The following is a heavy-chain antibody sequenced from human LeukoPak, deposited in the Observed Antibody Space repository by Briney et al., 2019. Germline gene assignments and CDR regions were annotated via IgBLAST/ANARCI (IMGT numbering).Heavy chain of an antibody. J-gene: IGHJ5*02. CDR1: GGSISSYY. CDR2: IYYSGST. V-gene: IGHV4-59*01. Sequence: SETLSLTCTVSGGSISSYYWSWIRQPPGKGLEWIGYIYYSGSTDCSPSLKSRVTISVDTSKNQFSLKLSSVTAADTAVYYCARDAPRGWFDPWGQGTLVTVSS. CDR3: ARDAPRGWFDP.